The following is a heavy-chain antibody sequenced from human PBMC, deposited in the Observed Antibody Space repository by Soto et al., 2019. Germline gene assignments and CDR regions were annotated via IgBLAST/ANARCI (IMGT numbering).Heavy chain of an antibody. CDR1: GGSISSSSYY. D-gene: IGHD3-10*01. CDR2: IYYSGGT. CDR3: ARHRYGAGSYYFILGNYSDV. Sequence: SGTLSLTCTVSGGSISSSSYYWGWVRQPPGKGLGWIGGIYYSGGTYYKPSLKSRGPISVDTSKKQFSLKLSSVTAADTAVYYCARHRYGAGSYYFILGNYSDVWGKGTTVTVSS. V-gene: IGHV4-39*01. J-gene: IGHJ6*03.